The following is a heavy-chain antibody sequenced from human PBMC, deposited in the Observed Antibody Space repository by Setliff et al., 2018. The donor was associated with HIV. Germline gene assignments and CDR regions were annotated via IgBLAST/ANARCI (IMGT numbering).Heavy chain of an antibody. D-gene: IGHD2-2*01. Sequence: SETLSLTCTVSGGSISSHYWSWIRQPPGKGLEWIGSLYYSGSTDYSPSLKSRVSISVDTSKNQLSLKLNSLAAADTAVYYCARDPGGLYCRSTSCQGGCFDPWGQGTLVTVSS. J-gene: IGHJ5*02. CDR2: LYYSGST. CDR1: GGSISSHY. V-gene: IGHV4-59*11. CDR3: ARDPGGLYCRSTSCQGGCFDP.